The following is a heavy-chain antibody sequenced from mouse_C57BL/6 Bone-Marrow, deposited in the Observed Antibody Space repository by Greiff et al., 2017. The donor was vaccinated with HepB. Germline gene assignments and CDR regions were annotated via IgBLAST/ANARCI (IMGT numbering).Heavy chain of an antibody. J-gene: IGHJ4*01. CDR3: ARLPPEGAMDY. V-gene: IGHV5-12*01. Sequence: EVKVVESGGGLVQPGGSLKLSCAASGFTFSDYYMYWVRQTPEKRLEWVAYISNGGGSTYYPDTVKGRFTISRDNAKNTLYLQMSRLKSEDTAMYYCARLPPEGAMDYWGQGTSVTVSS. CDR2: ISNGGGST. CDR1: GFTFSDYY.